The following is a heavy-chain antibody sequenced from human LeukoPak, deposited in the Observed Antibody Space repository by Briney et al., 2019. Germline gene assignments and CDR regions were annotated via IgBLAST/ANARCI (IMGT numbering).Heavy chain of an antibody. CDR2: IYTSGST. CDR3: ARGEVSTEWELLQDYYYMDV. Sequence: SETLSLTCTVSGGFISSYYWSWIRQPPGKGLEWIGYIYTSGSTNYNPSLKSRVTMSVDTSKNQFSLKLSSVTAADTAVYYCARGEVSTEWELLQDYYYMDVWGKGTTVTISS. V-gene: IGHV4-4*08. CDR1: GGFISSYY. D-gene: IGHD1-26*01. J-gene: IGHJ6*03.